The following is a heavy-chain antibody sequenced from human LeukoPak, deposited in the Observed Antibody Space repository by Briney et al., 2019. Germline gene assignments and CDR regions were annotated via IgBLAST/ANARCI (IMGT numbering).Heavy chain of an antibody. CDR1: GGSISSYY. J-gene: IGHJ4*02. CDR3: ARWEVPAAIYY. CDR2: IYYSGST. V-gene: IGHV4-59*01. Sequence: PSETLSLTCTVSGGSISSYYWSWIRQPPGKGLEWIGYIYYSGSTNYNPSLKSRVTISVDTSKNQFSLKLSSVTAADTAVYYCARWEVPAAIYYWGQGTLVTVSS. D-gene: IGHD2-2*01.